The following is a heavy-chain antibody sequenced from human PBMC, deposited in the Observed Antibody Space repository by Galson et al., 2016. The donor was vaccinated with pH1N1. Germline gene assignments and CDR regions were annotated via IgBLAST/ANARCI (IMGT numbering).Heavy chain of an antibody. D-gene: IGHD2-15*01. V-gene: IGHV3-74*01. CDR2: GNNDGSST. Sequence: SLRLSCAASGFIFTNYWMHWVRQAPGRGLVWVARGNNDGSSTNYADSVKGRFTLSRDNAKNTVFLEMSSLRAEDTGAYYCVRGRYCSGGSCYSPTAEYFQHWGRGTLLTVSS. CDR3: VRGRYCSGGSCYSPTAEYFQH. CDR1: GFIFTNYW. J-gene: IGHJ1*01.